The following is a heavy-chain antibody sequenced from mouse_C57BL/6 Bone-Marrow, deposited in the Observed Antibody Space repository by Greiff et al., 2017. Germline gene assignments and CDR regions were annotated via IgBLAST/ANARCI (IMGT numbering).Heavy chain of an antibody. CDR2: IYPGSGST. D-gene: IGHD3-2*02. CDR3: ARSGHEYYFDY. CDR1: GYTFTSYW. J-gene: IGHJ2*01. Sequence: QVHVKQPGAELVKPGASVKMSCKASGYTFTSYWITWVKQRPGQGLEWIGDIYPGSGSTNYNEKFKSKATLTVDTSSSTAYMQLSSLTSEDSAVYYCARSGHEYYFDYWGQGTTLTVSS. V-gene: IGHV1-55*01.